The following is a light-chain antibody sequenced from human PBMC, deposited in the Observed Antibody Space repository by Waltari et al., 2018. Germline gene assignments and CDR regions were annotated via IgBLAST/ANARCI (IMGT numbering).Light chain of an antibody. Sequence: QSALTQPASVSGSPGQSITISCPGPSRHLDSYNLFPGYQHHPGKAPKFMIYEVYMRPSGVSNRFSGSKSGNTASLTISGLQAEDEADYYCCSYAGSGTYVLFGGGTKLTVL. J-gene: IGLJ2*01. V-gene: IGLV2-23*02. CDR1: SRHLDSYNL. CDR3: CSYAGSGTYVL. CDR2: EVY.